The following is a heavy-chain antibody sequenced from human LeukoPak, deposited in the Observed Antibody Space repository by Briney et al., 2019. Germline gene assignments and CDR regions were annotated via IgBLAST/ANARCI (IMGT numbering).Heavy chain of an antibody. CDR3: TTTTVSNDHYYYYYYMDV. CDR2: IRSKANSYAP. Sequence: PGGSLRLSCAASGFTFSGSTMHWVRQASGKGLEWVGRIRSKANSYAPAYAASVKGRFTISRDDSKNTAYLQMNSLKTEDTAVYYCTTTTVSNDHYYYYYYMDVWGQGTLVTVSS. V-gene: IGHV3-73*01. J-gene: IGHJ6*03. D-gene: IGHD4-17*01. CDR1: GFTFSGST.